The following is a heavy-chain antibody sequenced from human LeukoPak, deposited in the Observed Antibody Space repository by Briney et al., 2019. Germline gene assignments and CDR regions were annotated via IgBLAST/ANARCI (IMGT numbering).Heavy chain of an antibody. D-gene: IGHD3-22*01. CDR3: ARDVDSSGYADY. V-gene: IGHV3-30*04. CDR2: ISYDGSNK. CDR1: GFTFSSYA. J-gene: IGHJ4*02. Sequence: GGSLRLSCAASGFTFSSYAMHWVRQAPGKGLEWVAVISYDGSNKYYADSVKGRFIISRDNSKNTLYLQMNSLRAEDTAVYYCARDVDSSGYADYWGQGTLVTVSS.